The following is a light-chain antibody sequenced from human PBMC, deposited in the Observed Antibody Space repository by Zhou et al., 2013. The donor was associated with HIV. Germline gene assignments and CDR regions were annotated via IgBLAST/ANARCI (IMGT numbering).Light chain of an antibody. Sequence: DIQMTQSPSSLSGSVGDRVTITCQASQDISNYLNWYQQKPGKAPKLLMYAASTLQSGVPSRFSGSGSGTDFTLTISSLQPEDVATYYCQKYNSDPWTFGQGTKVEIK. J-gene: IGKJ1*01. V-gene: IGKV1-27*01. CDR3: QKYNSDPWT. CDR2: AAS. CDR1: QDISNY.